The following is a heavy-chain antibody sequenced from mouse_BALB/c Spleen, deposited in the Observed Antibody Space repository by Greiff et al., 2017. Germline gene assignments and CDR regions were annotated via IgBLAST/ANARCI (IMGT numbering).Heavy chain of an antibody. J-gene: IGHJ4*01. D-gene: IGHD2-14*01. Sequence: EVQLQESGGGLVQPGGSLKLSCAASGFDFSRYWMSWVRQAPGKGLEWIGEINPDSSTINYTPSLKDKFIISRDNAKNTLYLQMSKVRSEDTALYYCARPGYRYEDAMDYWGQGTSVTVSS. CDR1: GFDFSRYW. CDR2: INPDSSTI. V-gene: IGHV4-1*02. CDR3: ARPGYRYEDAMDY.